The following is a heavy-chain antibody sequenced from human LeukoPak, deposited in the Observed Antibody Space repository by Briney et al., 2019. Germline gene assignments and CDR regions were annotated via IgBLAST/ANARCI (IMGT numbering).Heavy chain of an antibody. J-gene: IGHJ3*01. CDR3: AREFSSKLEWLAYVTGDDAFDV. CDR1: EHSFTPYH. Sequence: ASVSVSDTPFEHSFTPYHPQWVRQAPRQGLKWMGWVNPKTGGTNYARKFPGRVTMARDTSINTVNMELSRLTSDDTAVYYCAREFSSKLEWLAYVTGDDAFDVWGQGTMITVS. D-gene: IGHD3-3*01. CDR2: VNPKTGGT. V-gene: IGHV1-2*02.